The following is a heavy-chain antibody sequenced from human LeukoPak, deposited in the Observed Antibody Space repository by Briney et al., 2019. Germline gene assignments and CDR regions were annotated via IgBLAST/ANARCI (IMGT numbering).Heavy chain of an antibody. V-gene: IGHV4-39*07. Sequence: TPSETLSLTCTVSGVSISSSSYYWGWLHQPPGKGLEWIGSIYYSGSTYYNPSLKSRVTISVDTSRNQFSLKLSSVTAADTAVYYCARALGAFDIWGQGTMVTVSS. CDR3: ARALGAFDI. J-gene: IGHJ3*02. CDR2: IYYSGST. CDR1: GVSISSSSYY.